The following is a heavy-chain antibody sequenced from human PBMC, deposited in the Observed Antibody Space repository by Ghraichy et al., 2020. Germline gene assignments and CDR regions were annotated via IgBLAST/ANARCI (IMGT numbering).Heavy chain of an antibody. D-gene: IGHD6-13*01. CDR1: GFTFSSYA. J-gene: IGHJ4*02. CDR3: ARGAITSYSSSWSTASHFDY. Sequence: GGSLRLSCAASGFTFSSYAMHWVRQAPGKGLEWVAVISYDGSNKYYADSVKGRFTISRDNSKNTLYLQMNSLRAEDTAVYYCARGAITSYSSSWSTASHFDYWGQGTLVTVSS. V-gene: IGHV3-30-3*01. CDR2: ISYDGSNK.